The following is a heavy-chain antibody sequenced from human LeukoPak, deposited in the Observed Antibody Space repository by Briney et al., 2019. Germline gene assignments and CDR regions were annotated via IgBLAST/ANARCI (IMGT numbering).Heavy chain of an antibody. Sequence: PSETLSLTCTVSGGSISNYYWSWIRQPPGKELEWIGYIYYSGSTNYNPSLKSRVTISVDTSKNQFSLKLSSVTAADTAVYYCARGGRYNAVDYWGQGTLVTVSS. D-gene: IGHD1-14*01. V-gene: IGHV4-59*01. CDR1: GGSISNYY. CDR2: IYYSGST. CDR3: ARGGRYNAVDY. J-gene: IGHJ4*02.